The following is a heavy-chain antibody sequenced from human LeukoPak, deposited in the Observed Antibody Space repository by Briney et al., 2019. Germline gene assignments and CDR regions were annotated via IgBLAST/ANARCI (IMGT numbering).Heavy chain of an antibody. J-gene: IGHJ5*02. CDR3: ARVSVGSGYYYRNSGEYNWFDP. D-gene: IGHD3-22*01. CDR2: INPSGGST. Sequence: ASVKVSCKASGYTFTSCYMHWVRQAPGQGLEWMGIINPSGGSTSYAQKFQGRVTMTRDTSTSTVYMELSSLRSEDTAVYYCARVSVGSGYYYRNSGEYNWFDPWGQGTLVTVSS. CDR1: GYTFTSCY. V-gene: IGHV1-46*01.